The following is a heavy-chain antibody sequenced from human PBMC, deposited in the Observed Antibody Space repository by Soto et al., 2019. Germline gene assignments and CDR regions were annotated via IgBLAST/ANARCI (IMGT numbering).Heavy chain of an antibody. CDR2: IYHSGST. V-gene: IGHV4-4*02. CDR1: GGSISSSNW. Sequence: QVQLQESGPGLVKPSGTLSLTCAVSGGSISSSNWWSWVRQPPGKGLEWIGEIYHSGSTNYNPSRKSRVTISVDKSKNQFSLKLSSVTAADTAVYYCARRSGSGSYRFYYYYYGMDVWGQGTTVTVSS. CDR3: ARRSGSGSYRFYYYYYGMDV. D-gene: IGHD3-10*01. J-gene: IGHJ6*02.